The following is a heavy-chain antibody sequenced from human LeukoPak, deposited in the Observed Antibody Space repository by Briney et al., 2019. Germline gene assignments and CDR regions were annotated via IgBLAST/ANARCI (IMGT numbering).Heavy chain of an antibody. CDR2: ISYDGSNK. CDR1: GFTFSSYG. CDR3: AKERRWVKYYFDY. V-gene: IGHV3-30*18. J-gene: IGHJ4*02. D-gene: IGHD4-23*01. Sequence: GGSLRLSCAASGFTFSSYGMRWVRQAPGKGLEWVAVISYDGSNKYYADSVKGRFTISRDNSKNTLYLQMNSLRAEDTAVYYCAKERRWVKYYFDYWGQGTLVTVSS.